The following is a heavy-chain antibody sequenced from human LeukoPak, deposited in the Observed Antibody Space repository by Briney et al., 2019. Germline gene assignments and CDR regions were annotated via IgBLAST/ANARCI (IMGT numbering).Heavy chain of an antibody. Sequence: GGSLRLSCAASGFTFSSYGMSWVRQAPGKGLEWVSAIGGRDGSTYYADSVKGRFTISRDNSKNTLYVQMNSLRAEDTAVYYCARSPRGYSYGHIDYWGQGTLVTVSS. CDR1: GFTFSSYG. V-gene: IGHV3-23*01. CDR3: ARSPRGYSYGHIDY. CDR2: IGGRDGST. J-gene: IGHJ4*02. D-gene: IGHD5-18*01.